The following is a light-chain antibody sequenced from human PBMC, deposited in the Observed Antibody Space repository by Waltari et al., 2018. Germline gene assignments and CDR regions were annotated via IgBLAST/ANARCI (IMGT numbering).Light chain of an antibody. Sequence: QAVVPQAPSLTVSPGGTVTRRRGPRPGPVPSAHFPYCFQQKPGHAPRTLIYDTDNKSSWTPARFAGSLLGGKAALTLADAQPDDDADYYCLLSYNRAVIFGGGTKLTVL. J-gene: IGLJ2*01. CDR2: DTD. V-gene: IGLV7-46*01. CDR1: PGPVPSAHF. CDR3: LLSYNRAVI.